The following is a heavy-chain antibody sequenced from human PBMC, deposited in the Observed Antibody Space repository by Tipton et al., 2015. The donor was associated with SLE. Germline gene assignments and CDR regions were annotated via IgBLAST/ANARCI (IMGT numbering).Heavy chain of an antibody. Sequence: SLRLSCAASGFTFNIYAMSWVRQAPGKGLDWVSSISGSGAGTYYADSVKGRFTISRDNSKNTLYLQMNSLRAEDTAVYYCARGTYPTYWGQGTLVTVSS. CDR2: ISGSGAGT. CDR3: ARGTYPTY. V-gene: IGHV3-23*01. J-gene: IGHJ4*02. CDR1: GFTFNIYA.